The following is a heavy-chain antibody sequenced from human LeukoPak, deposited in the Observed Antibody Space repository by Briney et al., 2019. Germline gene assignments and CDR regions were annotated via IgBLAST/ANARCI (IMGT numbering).Heavy chain of an antibody. V-gene: IGHV3-23*01. Sequence: GGSLRLSCAASGFTFSSYAMSWVRQAPGKGLEWVSGISGSGGSTDYADSVKGRFTISRDNSKNTLYLQMNSLRAEDTAVYYCAKDKIVGAIFRFDYWGQGTLVTVSP. J-gene: IGHJ4*02. CDR1: GFTFSSYA. CDR3: AKDKIVGAIFRFDY. CDR2: ISGSGGST. D-gene: IGHD1-26*01.